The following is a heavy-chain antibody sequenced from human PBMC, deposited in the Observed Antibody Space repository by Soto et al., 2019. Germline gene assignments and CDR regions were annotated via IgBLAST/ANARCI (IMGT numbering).Heavy chain of an antibody. Sequence: SSETLSLTCSVSGGSISTSSYYWGWIRQPPGKGLEWIGCLHYSGSTYYNPSLKSRVTSSVDTSKNQFSLTLTSVTAADTAVYYCARRLFTNSWPSYFDYWGQGALVTVSS. J-gene: IGHJ4*02. V-gene: IGHV4-39*01. CDR3: ARRLFTNSWPSYFDY. CDR2: LHYSGST. CDR1: GGSISTSSYY. D-gene: IGHD6-13*01.